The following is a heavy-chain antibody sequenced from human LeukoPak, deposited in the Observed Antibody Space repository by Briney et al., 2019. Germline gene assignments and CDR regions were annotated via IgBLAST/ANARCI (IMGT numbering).Heavy chain of an antibody. Sequence: GQSLRLACAPAALTFSDHYMDCVSHPPGDVMEWVGSTRNKANSDATEFAASVKGRFTISRDDSKNSLYLQMNSLKAEDTAVYYCVREYQLLGYYYYYMDVWGKGTTVTVSS. CDR3: VREYQLLGYYYYYMDV. CDR1: ALTFSDHY. V-gene: IGHV3-72*01. J-gene: IGHJ6*03. CDR2: TRNKANSDAT. D-gene: IGHD2-2*01.